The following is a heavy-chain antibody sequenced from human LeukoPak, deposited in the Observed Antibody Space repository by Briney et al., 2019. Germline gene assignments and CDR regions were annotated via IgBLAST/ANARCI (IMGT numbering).Heavy chain of an antibody. CDR2: ISSSSSYI. Sequence: GGSLRLSCAASGFTFSSYSMNWVRQAPGKGLEWVSSISSSSSYIYYADSVKGRFTISRDNSENTLYLQMNSLRAEDTAVYYCARFLREGSTIRAFDYWGQGTLVTVSS. D-gene: IGHD3-10*01. V-gene: IGHV3-21*01. CDR1: GFTFSSYS. CDR3: ARFLREGSTIRAFDY. J-gene: IGHJ4*02.